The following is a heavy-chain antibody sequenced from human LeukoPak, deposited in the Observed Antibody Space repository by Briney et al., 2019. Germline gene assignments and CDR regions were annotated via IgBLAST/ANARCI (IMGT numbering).Heavy chain of an antibody. CDR1: GFTFSSYW. D-gene: IGHD6-13*01. CDR3: ASGVAAAGRDYFDY. Sequence: GGSLRLSCAASGFTFSSYWMHWVRQAPGKGLVWVSRINSDGSSTNYADSVKGRFTISRDNAKNTLYLQMNSLRAKDTAVYYCASGVAAAGRDYFDYWGQGTLVTVSS. CDR2: INSDGSST. J-gene: IGHJ4*02. V-gene: IGHV3-74*01.